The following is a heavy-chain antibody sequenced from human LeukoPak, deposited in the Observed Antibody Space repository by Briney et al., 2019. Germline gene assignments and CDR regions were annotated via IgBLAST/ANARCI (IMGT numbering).Heavy chain of an antibody. CDR2: IYSGGST. J-gene: IGHJ4*02. CDR3: AREGRYGDYEGY. CDR1: GASLNSYY. D-gene: IGHD4-17*01. V-gene: IGHV4-4*07. Sequence: SETLSLTCTVSGASLNSYYWSWNRQPAGKGLEWIGRIYSGGSTNYSPSLKSRVTLSVDTSKNQFSLRLSSLTVADTAVYYCAREGRYGDYEGYWGQGTLVTVSS.